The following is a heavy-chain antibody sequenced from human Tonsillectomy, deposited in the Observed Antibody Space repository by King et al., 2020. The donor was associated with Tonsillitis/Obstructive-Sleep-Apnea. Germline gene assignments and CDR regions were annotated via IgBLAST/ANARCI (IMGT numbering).Heavy chain of an antibody. Sequence: VQLVESGGGLVQPGRSLRLSCAASGFTFDDYAMHWVRQAPGKGLEWVSGISWDSGSIAYADSVKGRFTISRDNARNSLYQQMNSLRPEDTALYYCAKGAAATRYNWFDLWGPVTLVTVSS. CDR1: GFTFDDYA. CDR2: ISWDSGSI. V-gene: IGHV3-9*01. J-gene: IGHJ5*02. CDR3: AKGAAATRYNWFDL. D-gene: IGHD6-25*01.